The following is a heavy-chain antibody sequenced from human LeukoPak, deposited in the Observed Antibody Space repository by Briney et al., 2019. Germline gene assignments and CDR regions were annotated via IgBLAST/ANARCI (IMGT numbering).Heavy chain of an antibody. V-gene: IGHV1-69*01. Sequence: AASVKVSCKASGGTFSSYAISWVRQAPGQGLEWMGGIIPIFGTANYAQKFQGRVTITADESTSTAYMELSSLRSEDTAVYYCARGARGYSYDDAFDIWGQGTMVTVSS. CDR2: IIPIFGTA. CDR3: ARGARGYSYDDAFDI. D-gene: IGHD5-18*01. CDR1: GGTFSSYA. J-gene: IGHJ3*02.